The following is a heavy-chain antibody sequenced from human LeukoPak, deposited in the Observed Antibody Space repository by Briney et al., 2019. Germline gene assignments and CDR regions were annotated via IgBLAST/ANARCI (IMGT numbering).Heavy chain of an antibody. Sequence: RGSLRLSCAASGFTFSSYGMHWVRQAPGKGLEWVAVISYDGSNKYYADSVKGRFTISRDNSKNTLYLQMNSLRAEDTAVYYCAKDAVPAAPNSYGMDVWGQGTTVTVSS. V-gene: IGHV3-30*18. CDR2: ISYDGSNK. D-gene: IGHD2-2*01. CDR3: AKDAVPAAPNSYGMDV. CDR1: GFTFSSYG. J-gene: IGHJ6*02.